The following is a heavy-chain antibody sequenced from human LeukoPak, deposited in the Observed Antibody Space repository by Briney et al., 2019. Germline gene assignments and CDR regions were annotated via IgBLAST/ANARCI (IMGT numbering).Heavy chain of an antibody. CDR1: GCSFNNYA. Sequence: PGWTLTLTCVSSGCSFNNYARNWVRQPPGKGLEWVSLIFGSSGSTFYADSVKGRFTISRDKSKNTLYLQMNSLRAEDTAVYYCAKGAYDYSEIAYFDCWGQGSLVTVYS. D-gene: IGHD5-12*01. V-gene: IGHV3-23*01. CDR3: AKGAYDYSEIAYFDC. J-gene: IGHJ4*02. CDR2: IFGSSGST.